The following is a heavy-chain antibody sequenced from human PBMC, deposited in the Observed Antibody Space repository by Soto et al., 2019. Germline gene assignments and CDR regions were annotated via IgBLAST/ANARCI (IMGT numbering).Heavy chain of an antibody. D-gene: IGHD3-22*01. CDR3: AKTGGYYDSSGYHFDY. CDR2: ISGSGGST. J-gene: IGHJ4*02. CDR1: GFTFSSYA. V-gene: IGHV3-23*01. Sequence: GESLKISCAASGFTFSSYAMSWVRQAPGKGLEWVSAISGSGGSTYYADSVKGRFTISRDNSKNTLYLQMNSLRAEDTAVYYCAKTGGYYDSSGYHFDYWGQGTLVTVSS.